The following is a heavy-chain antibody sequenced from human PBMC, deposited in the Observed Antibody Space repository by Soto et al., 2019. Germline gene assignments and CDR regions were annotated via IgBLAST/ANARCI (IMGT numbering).Heavy chain of an antibody. V-gene: IGHV4-34*01. CDR2: INHSGST. J-gene: IGHJ4*01. CDR3: ARLRWYSYGPGWAFDY. Sequence: SETLSLTCAVYGGSFSGYYWSWIRQPPGKGLEWIGEINHSGSTNYNPSLKSRVTISVDTSKNQFSLKLSSVTAADTAVYYCARLRWYSYGPGWAFDYWGHATMLPVSS. D-gene: IGHD5-18*01. CDR1: GGSFSGYY.